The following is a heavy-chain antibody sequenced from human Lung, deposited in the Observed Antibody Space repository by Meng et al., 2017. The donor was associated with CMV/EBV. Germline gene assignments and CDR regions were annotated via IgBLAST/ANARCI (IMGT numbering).Heavy chain of an antibody. D-gene: IGHD2-2*01. J-gene: IGHJ3*02. CDR3: AKDRVVVVPAVDACDI. CDR1: GFTFSSYG. Sequence: GESLKISCAASGFTFSSYGMHWVRQAPGKGLEWVAFIRYDGSNKYYADSVKGRFTISRDNSKNTLYLQMNSLRAEDTAVYYCAKDRVVVVPAVDACDIWGQGTMVTVSS. V-gene: IGHV3-30*02. CDR2: IRYDGSNK.